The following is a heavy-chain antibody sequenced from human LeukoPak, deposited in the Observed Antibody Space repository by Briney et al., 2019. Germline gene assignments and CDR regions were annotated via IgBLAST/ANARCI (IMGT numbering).Heavy chain of an antibody. D-gene: IGHD5-24*01. V-gene: IGHV3-48*03. CDR2: ISSSGSTI. CDR3: ARTSRDGYNYDY. Sequence: GGSLRLSCAASGFTFSSYEMNWVRRAPGKGLEWVSYISSSGSTIYYADSVKGRFTISRDNAKNSLYLQMNSLRAEDTAVYYCARTSRDGYNYDYWGQGTLVTVSS. CDR1: GFTFSSYE. J-gene: IGHJ4*02.